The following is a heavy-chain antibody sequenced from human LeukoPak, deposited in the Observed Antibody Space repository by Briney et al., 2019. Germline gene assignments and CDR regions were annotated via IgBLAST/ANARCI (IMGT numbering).Heavy chain of an antibody. CDR2: INPNSGGT. Sequence: ASVKVSCKASGYTFTGYYMHWVRQAPGQGLEWMGWINPNSGGTNYAQKFQGRVTMTRDTSISTAYMELSRLRSDDTAVYYCARDASAYYSRWFDYWGQGTLVTVSS. CDR3: ARDASAYYSRWFDY. D-gene: IGHD3-22*01. J-gene: IGHJ4*02. V-gene: IGHV1-2*02. CDR1: GYTFTGYY.